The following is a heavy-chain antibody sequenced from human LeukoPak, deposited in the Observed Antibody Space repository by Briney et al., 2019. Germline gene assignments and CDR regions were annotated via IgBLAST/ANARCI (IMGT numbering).Heavy chain of an antibody. Sequence: PSETLSLTCTVSGGSIVSHYWNWIRQPAGRGLEWIGRFYASGTTNTSPSLKSRVTMSVDTSKNQFSLKLSSVTAADTAVYYCARGGYSYAHRNWFDPWGQGTLVTVSS. CDR3: ARGGYSYAHRNWFDP. CDR1: GGSIVSHY. V-gene: IGHV4-4*07. J-gene: IGHJ5*02. D-gene: IGHD5-18*01. CDR2: FYASGTT.